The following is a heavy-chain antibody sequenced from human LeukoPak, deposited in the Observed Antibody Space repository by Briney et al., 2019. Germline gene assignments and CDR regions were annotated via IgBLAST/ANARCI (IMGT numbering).Heavy chain of an antibody. CDR3: ARVASGGGD. Sequence: ASVKVSCKASGYTFTGYYMHWVRQAPGQGLEWMGWISAYNGNTNYAQKLQGRVTMTTDTSTSTAYMELRSLRSDDTAVYYCARVASGGGDWGQGTLVTVSS. CDR2: ISAYNGNT. V-gene: IGHV1-18*04. J-gene: IGHJ4*02. CDR1: GYTFTGYY. D-gene: IGHD6-19*01.